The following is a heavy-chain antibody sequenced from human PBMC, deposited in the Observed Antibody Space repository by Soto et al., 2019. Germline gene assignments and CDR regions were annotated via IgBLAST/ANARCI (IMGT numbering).Heavy chain of an antibody. J-gene: IGHJ4*02. CDR2: LTRSGTA. V-gene: IGHV3-23*01. D-gene: IGHD3-10*01. Sequence: GGSLRLSCAASGFTFSSYAMGWVRQAPGKGLEWVSTLTRSGTAPYAESVRGRFTISRDNSKNTLYLQMDDLRAEDTAVYYCVREFAPGSPNYDYWGLGTLVTVSS. CDR3: VREFAPGSPNYDY. CDR1: GFTFSSYA.